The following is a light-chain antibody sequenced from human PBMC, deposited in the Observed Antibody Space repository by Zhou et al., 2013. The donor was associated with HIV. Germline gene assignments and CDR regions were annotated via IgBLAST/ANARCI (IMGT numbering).Light chain of an antibody. Sequence: DIQMTQSPSSLSASIGDRVTITCRASQSITSYLNWYQHKPGTAPKLLIYAASRLQRGVPSRFSGSGSGTDFTLTISSLQPEDFATYFCQQSYNTPFTFGPGTKVDIK. V-gene: IGKV1-39*01. CDR1: QSITSY. CDR3: QQSYNTPFT. J-gene: IGKJ3*01. CDR2: AAS.